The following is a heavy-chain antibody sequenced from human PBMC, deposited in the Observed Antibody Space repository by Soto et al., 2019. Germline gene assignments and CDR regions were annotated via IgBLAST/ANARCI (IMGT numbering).Heavy chain of an antibody. J-gene: IGHJ6*02. CDR1: GGTFGSYA. CDR3: PRSQGSSTSLEIYYYYYYGMDV. Sequence: QVQLVQSGAEVKKPGSSVKVSCKASGGTFGSYASSWVRQAPGQGLEWMGGIIPITATANYAQKFQGRVTITADESTSTASMQLSSLRSEDTAVYYCPRSQGSSTSLEIYYYYYYGMDVWGQGTTVTVSS. D-gene: IGHD2-2*01. V-gene: IGHV1-69*01. CDR2: IIPITATA.